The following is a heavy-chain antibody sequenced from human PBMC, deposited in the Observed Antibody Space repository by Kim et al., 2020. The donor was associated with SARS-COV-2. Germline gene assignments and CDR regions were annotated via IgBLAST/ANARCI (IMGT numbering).Heavy chain of an antibody. D-gene: IGHD3-9*01. CDR1: GGSISSSSYY. Sequence: SETLSLTCTVSGGSISSSSYYWGWIRQPPGKGLEWIGSIYYSGSTYYNPSLKSRVTISVDTSKNQFSLKLSSVTAADTAVYYCARHHGADSWLFIASDRIIDYWGQGTLVTVSS. V-gene: IGHV4-39*01. CDR3: ARHHGADSWLFIASDRIIDY. CDR2: IYYSGST. J-gene: IGHJ4*02.